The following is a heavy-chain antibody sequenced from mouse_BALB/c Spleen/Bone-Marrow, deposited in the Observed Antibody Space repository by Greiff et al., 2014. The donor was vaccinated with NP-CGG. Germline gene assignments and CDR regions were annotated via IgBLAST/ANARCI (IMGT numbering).Heavy chain of an antibody. Sequence: VQLQQSGGGLVQPGGSRKLSCAASGFTFSSFAMHWVRQALEKGLEWVAYISSGSITIYYADTVKGRFTISRDNPKNTLFLQMTSLRSEDTAMYYCVRDYGYGAMDYWGQGTSVTVSS. CDR2: ISSGSITI. J-gene: IGHJ4*01. V-gene: IGHV5-17*02. CDR3: VRDYGYGAMDY. CDR1: GFTFSSFA. D-gene: IGHD1-2*01.